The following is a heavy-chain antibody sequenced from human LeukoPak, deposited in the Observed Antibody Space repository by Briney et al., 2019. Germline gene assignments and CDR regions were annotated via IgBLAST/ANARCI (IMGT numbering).Heavy chain of an antibody. CDR1: GFTVSTYY. D-gene: IGHD3-3*01. CDR3: TREDKYDFWSGYYRY. V-gene: IGHV3-49*04. Sequence: GGSLRLSCAASGFTVSTYYMNWVRQAPGKGLEWVGFIRSKTCGGTTEYAASVKGRLTISRDDSKSIAYLQMNSLKTEDTGVYYCTREDKYDFWSGYYRYWGQGTLVTVSS. CDR2: IRSKTCGGTT. J-gene: IGHJ4*02.